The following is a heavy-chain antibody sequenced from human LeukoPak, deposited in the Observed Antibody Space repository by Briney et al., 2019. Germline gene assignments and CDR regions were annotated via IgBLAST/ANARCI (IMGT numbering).Heavy chain of an antibody. D-gene: IGHD2-15*01. CDR2: ISGNGDST. CDR3: ALYCSGGSCYSMGGAFDI. Sequence: LAGGSLRLSCAASGFTFSSYGMHWVRQAPGKGLEWVSAISGNGDSTYYVDSVKGRFTISRDNSKNTLYLQMNSLRAEDTAVYYCALYCSGGSCYSMGGAFDIWGQGTVVTVSS. J-gene: IGHJ3*02. CDR1: GFTFSSYG. V-gene: IGHV3-23*01.